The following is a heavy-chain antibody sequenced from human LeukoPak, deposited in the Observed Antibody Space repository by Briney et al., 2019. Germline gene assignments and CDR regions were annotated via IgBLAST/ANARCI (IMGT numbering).Heavy chain of an antibody. V-gene: IGHV3-23*01. CDR1: GFTFRSYG. Sequence: PGGSLRLSCAASGFTFRSYGMHWVRQAPGKGLEWVSAITSTGGSTYYADSVRGRFTISRDNSKNTLYLQMNSLRAEDTVVYYCGNRGPDYYYDYWGQGTLVTVSS. D-gene: IGHD3-10*01. CDR3: GNRGPDYYYDY. CDR2: ITSTGGST. J-gene: IGHJ4*02.